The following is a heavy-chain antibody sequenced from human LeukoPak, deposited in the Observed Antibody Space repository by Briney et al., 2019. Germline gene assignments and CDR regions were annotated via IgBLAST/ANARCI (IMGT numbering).Heavy chain of an antibody. CDR2: IYTDGST. Sequence: PSETLSLTCTVSGGSVSSGSYYWSWIRQPAGKGLEWIGRIYTDGSTNYNPSLKSRVTISVDTSKNQFSLKLSSMTAADTALYYCARERRSGSYPPAIDYWGQGTLVIVSS. CDR1: GGSVSSGSYY. D-gene: IGHD1-26*01. CDR3: ARERRSGSYPPAIDY. J-gene: IGHJ4*02. V-gene: IGHV4-61*02.